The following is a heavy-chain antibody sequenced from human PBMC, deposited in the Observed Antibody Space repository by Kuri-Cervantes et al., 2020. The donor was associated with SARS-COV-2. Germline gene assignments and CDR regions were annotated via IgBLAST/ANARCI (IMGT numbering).Heavy chain of an antibody. D-gene: IGHD6-19*01. CDR1: GGSFSSYA. Sequence: SVKVSCKTSGGSFSSYAISWVRQAPGQGLEWMGRIIPVVGVPNYAQNFQGRVTITADTSTSTAYVELSSLRSEDTAVYHCARETSRTSGTGYYFDYWGQGTLVTVSS. CDR2: IIPVVGVP. CDR3: ARETSRTSGTGYYFDY. J-gene: IGHJ4*02. V-gene: IGHV1-69*04.